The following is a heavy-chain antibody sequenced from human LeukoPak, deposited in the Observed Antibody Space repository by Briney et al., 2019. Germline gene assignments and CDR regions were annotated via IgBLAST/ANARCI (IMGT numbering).Heavy chain of an antibody. D-gene: IGHD1-26*01. J-gene: IGHJ4*02. CDR1: GGSISSNSYF. V-gene: IGHV4-39*02. CDR3: ASSLVGARGNHFDY. Sequence: PSETLSLACTVSGGSISSNSYFWGWIRQPPGKGLEWIGSIHYGGNTYYNPSLKSRVTISVDTSKNHFALRLSSVTAADTAVYHCASSLVGARGNHFDYWGQGTLATVSS. CDR2: IHYGGNT.